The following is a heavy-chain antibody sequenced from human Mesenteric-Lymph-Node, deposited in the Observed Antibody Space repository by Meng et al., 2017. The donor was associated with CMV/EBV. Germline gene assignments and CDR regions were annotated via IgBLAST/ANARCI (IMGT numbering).Heavy chain of an antibody. CDR2: FDPEDGET. V-gene: IGHV1-24*01. Sequence: YTLTELSRSRERRAPGRELEWMGGFDPEDGETIYAKKFQDRVTMTEDTSTDTAYMELSSLRSDDTAVYYCARTSSAAANVGARVDPWGQGTLVTVSS. CDR3: ARTSSAAANVGARVDP. J-gene: IGHJ5*02. CDR1: YTLTELS. D-gene: IGHD2-2*01.